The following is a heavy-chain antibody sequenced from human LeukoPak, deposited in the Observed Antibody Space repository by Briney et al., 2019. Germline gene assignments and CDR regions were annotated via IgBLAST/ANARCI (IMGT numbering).Heavy chain of an antibody. CDR2: ISSSSSTI. Sequence: SGGSLRLSCAASGFTFSSYGMSWVRQAPGKGLEWVSYISSSSSTIYYADSVKGRFTISRDNAKNSLYLQMNSLRAEDTAVYYCARDFAPYDFWSGPKNYYFDYWGQGTLVTVSS. CDR3: ARDFAPYDFWSGPKNYYFDY. J-gene: IGHJ4*02. CDR1: GFTFSSYG. V-gene: IGHV3-48*04. D-gene: IGHD3-3*01.